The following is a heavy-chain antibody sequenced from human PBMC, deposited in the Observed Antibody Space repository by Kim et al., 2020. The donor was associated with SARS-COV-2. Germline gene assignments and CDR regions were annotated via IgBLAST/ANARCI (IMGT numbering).Heavy chain of an antibody. D-gene: IGHD6-13*01. CDR2: ISYDGSNK. Sequence: GGSLRLSCAASGFTFSSYGMHWVRQAPGKGLEWVAVISYDGSNKYYADSVKGRFTISRDNSKNTLYLQMNSLRAEDTAVYYCAKDLISGYSSIGDAFDIWGQGTMVTVAS. CDR3: AKDLISGYSSIGDAFDI. V-gene: IGHV3-30*18. CDR1: GFTFSSYG. J-gene: IGHJ3*02.